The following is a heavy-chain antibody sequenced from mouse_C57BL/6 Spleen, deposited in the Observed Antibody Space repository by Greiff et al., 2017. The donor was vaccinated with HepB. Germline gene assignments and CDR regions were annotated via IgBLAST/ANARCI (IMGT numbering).Heavy chain of an antibody. V-gene: IGHV1-82*01. J-gene: IGHJ4*01. D-gene: IGHD2-3*01. CDR1: GYAFSSSW. CDR2: IYPGDGDT. CDR3: ARDDGYYGRAMDY. Sequence: VQLQQSGPELVKPGASVKISCKASGYAFSSSWMNWVKQRPGKGLEWIGRIYPGDGDTNYNGKFKGKATLTADKSSSTAYMQLSSLTSEDSAVYFCARDDGYYGRAMDYWGQGTSVTVSS.